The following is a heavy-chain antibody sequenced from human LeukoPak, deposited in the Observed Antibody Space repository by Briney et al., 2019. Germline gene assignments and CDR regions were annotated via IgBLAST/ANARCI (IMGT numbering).Heavy chain of an antibody. CDR2: IYSGGST. CDR3: ARDKNGWRYFDY. Sequence: HPGGSLRLSCAASGFTVSSNYMSWVRQAPGKGLEWVSVIYSGGSTYYADSVKGRFTISRDNSKNTLYLQMNSLRAGDTAVYYCARDKNGWRYFDYWGQGTLVTVSS. J-gene: IGHJ4*02. V-gene: IGHV3-66*01. CDR1: GFTVSSNY. D-gene: IGHD5-24*01.